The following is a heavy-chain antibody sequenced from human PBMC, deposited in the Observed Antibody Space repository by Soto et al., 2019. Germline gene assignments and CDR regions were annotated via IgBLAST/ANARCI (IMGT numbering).Heavy chain of an antibody. D-gene: IGHD6-19*01. Sequence: EVQLVESGGGLVQPGGSLRLSCAASGFTVSSNYMSWVRQAPGKGLECVSVIYSGGSTYYADSVNGRFTISRDNSKNTLYLQMNSLRAEDTAVYYCARVEIGSGWYENFIDAFDIWGQGTMVTVSS. J-gene: IGHJ3*02. CDR1: GFTVSSNY. V-gene: IGHV3-66*01. CDR2: IYSGGST. CDR3: ARVEIGSGWYENFIDAFDI.